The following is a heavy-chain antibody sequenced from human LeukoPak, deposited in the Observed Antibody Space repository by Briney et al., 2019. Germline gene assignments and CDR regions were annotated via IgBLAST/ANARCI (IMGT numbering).Heavy chain of an antibody. CDR1: GGSISNYY. V-gene: IGHV4-59*01. Sequence: KPSETLSLTCTVSGGSISNYYWSWIRQPPGKGLEWIGYIFYTGTTNYNFSLKSRLTISVDTSKNPFSLRLTSVTAADTAVYYCARGWGYFDYWGQGTLVTVSS. CDR3: ARGWGYFDY. J-gene: IGHJ4*02. CDR2: IFYTGTT. D-gene: IGHD6-19*01.